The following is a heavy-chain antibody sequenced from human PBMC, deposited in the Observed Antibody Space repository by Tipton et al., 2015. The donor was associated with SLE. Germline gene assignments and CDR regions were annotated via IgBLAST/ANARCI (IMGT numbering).Heavy chain of an antibody. J-gene: IGHJ2*01. V-gene: IGHV4-59*11. CDR2: IYYSGST. Sequence: TLSLTCTVSGGSISSQYWSWIRQPPGKGLEWIGYIYYSGSTNYNPSLKSRVTISVDTSKNQFPLKLSSVTAADTAVYYCARMWRAARGYFDLWGRGTLVTVSS. CDR3: ARMWRAARGYFDL. CDR1: GGSISSQY. D-gene: IGHD6-6*01.